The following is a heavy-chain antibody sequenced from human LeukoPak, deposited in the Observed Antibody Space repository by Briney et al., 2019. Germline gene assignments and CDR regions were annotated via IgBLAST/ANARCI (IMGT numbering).Heavy chain of an antibody. CDR1: GFTFSSYA. D-gene: IGHD3-22*01. J-gene: IGHJ4*02. CDR3: AFTNYYDSSGYYAPRLNY. V-gene: IGHV3-23*01. CDR2: ISGSGGGST. Sequence: SXRLSCAASGFTFSSYAMSWVRQAPGKGLEWVSGISGSGGGSTYYADSVKGRFTISRDNSKNTLYLQMNSLRAEDTAVYYCAFTNYYDSSGYYAPRLNYWGQGTLVTVSS.